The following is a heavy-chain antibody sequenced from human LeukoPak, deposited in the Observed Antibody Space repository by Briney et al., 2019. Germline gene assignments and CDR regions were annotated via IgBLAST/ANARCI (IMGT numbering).Heavy chain of an antibody. CDR2: IYYSGST. J-gene: IGHJ6*02. V-gene: IGHV4-31*03. D-gene: IGHD2-2*01. CDR1: GGSISSGGYY. CDR3: ATSYQLLSYGMDV. Sequence: TSETLSLTCTVSGGSISSGGYYWSWIRQHPGKGLEWIGYIYYSGSTYYNPSLKSRVTISVDTSKNQFSLKLSSVTAADTAVYYCATSYQLLSYGMDVWGQGTTVTVSS.